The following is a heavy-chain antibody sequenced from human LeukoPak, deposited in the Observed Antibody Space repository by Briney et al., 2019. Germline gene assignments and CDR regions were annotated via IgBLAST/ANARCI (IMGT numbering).Heavy chain of an antibody. CDR3: ARHVDTAMVTRDYYYYMDV. Sequence: SETLSLTCTVSGGSISSYYWSWIRQPPGKGLEWIGYIYYSGSTNYNPSLKSRVTISVDTSKNQFSLKLSSVTAADTAVCYCARHVDTAMVTRDYYYYMDVWGKGTTVTVPS. D-gene: IGHD5-18*01. J-gene: IGHJ6*03. CDR2: IYYSGST. CDR1: GGSISSYY. V-gene: IGHV4-59*08.